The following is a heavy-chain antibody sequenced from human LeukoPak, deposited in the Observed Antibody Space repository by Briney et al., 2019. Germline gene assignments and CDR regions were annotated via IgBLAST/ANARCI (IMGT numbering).Heavy chain of an antibody. J-gene: IGHJ4*02. Sequence: GGSLRLSCAASGFTFSTYWMQWVRQAPGKGLVWVSHINGDGSSTTYADSVKGRFTISRDNAKNTLYLQMYSLRAEDTAVYYCVRDNYGVDYWGQGTLVTVSS. D-gene: IGHD4-17*01. CDR1: GFTFSTYW. CDR3: VRDNYGVDY. V-gene: IGHV3-74*01. CDR2: INGDGSST.